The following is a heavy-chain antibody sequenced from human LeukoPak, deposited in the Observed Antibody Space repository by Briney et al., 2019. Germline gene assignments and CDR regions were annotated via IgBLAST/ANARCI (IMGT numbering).Heavy chain of an antibody. D-gene: IGHD5-18*01. J-gene: IGHJ3*02. CDR2: ITGSGGRT. CDR1: GFTFSSHA. V-gene: IGHV3-23*01. CDR3: AKDLGYSYHYPVGAFDI. Sequence: GGSLRLSCAASGFTFSSHAMSWVHQAPGKGLEWVSTITGSGGRTYYADSVKGRFSISRDNSNNTLYLLMNSLRAEDTAVYYCAKDLGYSYHYPVGAFDIWGQGTMVTVSS.